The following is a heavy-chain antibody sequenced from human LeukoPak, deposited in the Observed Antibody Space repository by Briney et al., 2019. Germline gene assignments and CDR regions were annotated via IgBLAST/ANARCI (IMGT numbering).Heavy chain of an antibody. CDR1: GFDFSSNW. Sequence: GGSLRLSCAASGFDFSSNWMHWVRHAPGQGLVWVSRIKGDGISTNYADSVKGRFTISRDIAKNTLYLQMNSLKAEDTAVYYCARSTVTYYYYGMDVWGQGTTVTVSS. J-gene: IGHJ6*02. CDR2: IKGDGIST. V-gene: IGHV3-74*01. D-gene: IGHD4-11*01. CDR3: ARSTVTYYYYGMDV.